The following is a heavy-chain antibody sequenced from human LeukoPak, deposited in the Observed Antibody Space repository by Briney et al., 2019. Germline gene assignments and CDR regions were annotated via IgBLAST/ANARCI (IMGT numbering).Heavy chain of an antibody. Sequence: SETLSLTCAVYGGSFRGYYWSWIRPPPGKGLEWNGEINHSGSTNYNPSLKSRVTISVDSSKNQFSLKLSSVTAADTAVYYCARGLRYYDILTGYYTYYFDYWGQGTLVTVSS. CDR1: GGSFRGYY. D-gene: IGHD3-9*01. CDR2: INHSGST. J-gene: IGHJ4*02. CDR3: ARGLRYYDILTGYYTYYFDY. V-gene: IGHV4-34*01.